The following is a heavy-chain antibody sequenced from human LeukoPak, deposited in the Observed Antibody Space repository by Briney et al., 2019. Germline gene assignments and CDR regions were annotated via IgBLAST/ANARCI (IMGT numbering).Heavy chain of an antibody. D-gene: IGHD6-19*01. CDR2: INTNTGNP. CDR1: GYTFTSYD. J-gene: IGHJ3*02. V-gene: IGHV7-4-1*02. CDR3: RLVPYDAFDI. Sequence: ASVKVSCKTSGYTFTSYDFNWVRQAPGQGLEWMGWINTNTGNPTYAQGFTGRFVFSLDTSVSTAYLQISSLKAEDTAVYYCRLVPYDAFDIWGQGTMVTVSS.